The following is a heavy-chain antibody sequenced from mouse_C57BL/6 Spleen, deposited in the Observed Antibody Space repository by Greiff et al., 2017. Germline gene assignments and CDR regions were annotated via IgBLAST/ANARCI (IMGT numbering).Heavy chain of an antibody. J-gene: IGHJ4*01. D-gene: IGHD2-5*01. CDR3: ARRDYSNYHYAMDY. Sequence: VKLQQPGAELVKPGASVKMSCKASGYTFTSYWITWVKQRPGQGLEWIGDIYPGSGSTNYNEKFKSKATLTVDTSSSTAYMQLSSLTSEDSAVYYCARRDYSNYHYAMDYWGQGTSVTVSS. CDR1: GYTFTSYW. CDR2: IYPGSGST. V-gene: IGHV1-55*01.